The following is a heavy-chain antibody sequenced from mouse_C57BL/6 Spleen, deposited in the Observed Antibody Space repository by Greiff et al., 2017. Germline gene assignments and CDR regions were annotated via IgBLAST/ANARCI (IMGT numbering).Heavy chain of an antibody. J-gene: IGHJ2*01. V-gene: IGHV1-82*01. Sequence: VKLQESGPELVKPGASVKISCKASGYAFSSSWMNWVKQRPGKGLEWIGRIYPGDGDTNYNGKFKGKATLTADKSSSTAYMQLSSLTSEDSAVYFCARSLTTVVATDYFDYWGQGTTLTVSS. CDR2: IYPGDGDT. D-gene: IGHD1-1*01. CDR1: GYAFSSSW. CDR3: ARSLTTVVATDYFDY.